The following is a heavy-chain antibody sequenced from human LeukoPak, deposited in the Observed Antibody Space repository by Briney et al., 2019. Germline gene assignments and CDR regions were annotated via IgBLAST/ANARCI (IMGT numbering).Heavy chain of an antibody. Sequence: ASVKVSCKASGYTFTSYYIHWVRQAPGQGLEWMGIINSSGGSTSYAQKFQGRVTMTRDMSTSTVYMELSSLRPEDTAVYYCATLSSGHNWFDPWGQGTLVTVSS. CDR1: GYTFTSYY. CDR3: ATLSSGHNWFDP. V-gene: IGHV1-46*01. J-gene: IGHJ5*02. D-gene: IGHD3-22*01. CDR2: INSSGGST.